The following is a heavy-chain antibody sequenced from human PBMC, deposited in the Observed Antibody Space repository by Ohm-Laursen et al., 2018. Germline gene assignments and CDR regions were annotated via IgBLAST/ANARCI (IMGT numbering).Heavy chain of an antibody. CDR3: AKESYDNSGTFDY. CDR2: ISYDGNNK. J-gene: IGHJ4*02. Sequence: SLRLSCTASGFTFSRYGMHWVRQAPGKGLEWVAFISYDGNNKYHAESVEGRFTISRDNSKNTLYLQMNSLIPEDTSVYYCAKESYDNSGTFDYWGQGTLVTVSS. CDR1: GFTFSRYG. D-gene: IGHD3-22*01. V-gene: IGHV3-30*18.